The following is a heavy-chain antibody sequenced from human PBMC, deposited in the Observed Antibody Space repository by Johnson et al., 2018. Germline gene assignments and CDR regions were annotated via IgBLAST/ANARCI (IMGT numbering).Heavy chain of an antibody. CDR1: GFTFSSNN. J-gene: IGHJ6*02. D-gene: IGHD5-12*01. CDR3: ARGVDDYNYYYGMDI. CDR2: IWYDGSDI. V-gene: IGHV3-33*01. Sequence: QVQLVQSGGGVVQXGKSLRLXCAASGFTFSSNNMHWVRQAPGKGLEWVAVIWYDGSDIYYSDSVKGRFTIFRDNSKHTRYLEMKSLRAEETGVYYCARGVDDYNYYYGMDIWGQGTTVTVSS.